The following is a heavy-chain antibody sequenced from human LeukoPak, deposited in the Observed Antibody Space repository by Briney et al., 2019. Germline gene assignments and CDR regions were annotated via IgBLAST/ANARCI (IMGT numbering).Heavy chain of an antibody. D-gene: IGHD1-26*01. CDR1: GGSISSYY. V-gene: IGHV4-59*06. CDR2: IYYSGST. Sequence: KPSETLSLTCTVSGGSISSYYWSWIRQHPGKGLEWIGYIYYSGSTYYNPSLKSRVTISVDTSKNQFSLKLSSVTAADTAVYYCARVQWELMGNDAFDIWGQGTMVTVSS. J-gene: IGHJ3*02. CDR3: ARVQWELMGNDAFDI.